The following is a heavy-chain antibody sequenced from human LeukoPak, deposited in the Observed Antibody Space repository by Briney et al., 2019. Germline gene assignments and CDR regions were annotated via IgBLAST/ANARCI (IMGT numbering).Heavy chain of an antibody. CDR3: AIPSIAPY. Sequence: SETLSLTCVVYGGSVRRYYWSRVRQRPGKGLEWIGEIKHDGDTNVNPSLKSRVTMSRDTSKNQFSLKLDSVTAADSAMYYCAIPSIAPYWGQGVLVTVSS. D-gene: IGHD6-6*01. CDR1: GGSVRRYY. J-gene: IGHJ4*02. V-gene: IGHV4-34*01. CDR2: IKHDGDT.